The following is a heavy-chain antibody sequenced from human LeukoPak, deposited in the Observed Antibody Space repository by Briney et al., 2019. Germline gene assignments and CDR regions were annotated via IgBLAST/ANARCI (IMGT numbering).Heavy chain of an antibody. D-gene: IGHD1-26*01. V-gene: IGHV3-74*01. CDR1: GFTFSSYW. CDR3: ARGYRIDY. J-gene: IGHJ4*02. Sequence: GGSLRLSCAASGFTFSSYWMHWVRQAPGKGLVWVSRIKSEGSSTSYADSVKGRFTISRDNAKNTLYLQMNSLRAEDTAVYYCARGYRIDYWGQGTLVTVSS. CDR2: IKSEGSST.